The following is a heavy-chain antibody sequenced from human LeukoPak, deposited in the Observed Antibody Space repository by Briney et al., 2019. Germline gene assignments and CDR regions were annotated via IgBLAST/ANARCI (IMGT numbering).Heavy chain of an antibody. CDR3: ANLGPPGRDHYLES. CDR2: INQVGSSK. V-gene: IGHV3-7*01. Sequence: PGGSLRLSCAASGFTFTTYWMGWVRQAPGKGPEWVANINQVGSSKYFVDSVKGRFMISRENAKKSLYLQMTSLRDEDTAVYYCANLGPPGRDHYLESWGQGTLVTVSS. D-gene: IGHD2-21*01. CDR1: GFTFTTYW. J-gene: IGHJ4*02.